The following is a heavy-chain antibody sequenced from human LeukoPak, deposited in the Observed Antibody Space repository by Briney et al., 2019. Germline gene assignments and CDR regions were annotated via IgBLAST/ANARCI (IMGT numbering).Heavy chain of an antibody. CDR3: ARRRYRIMVRGVITFDP. Sequence: SETLSLTCTVSGGSISSYYWSWIRQPPVKGLEWIGYIYYSGSTNYNPSLKSRVTISVDTSKNQFSLKLSSVTAADTAVYYCARRRYRIMVRGVITFDPWGQGTLATVSS. CDR1: GGSISSYY. D-gene: IGHD3-10*01. J-gene: IGHJ5*02. V-gene: IGHV4-59*01. CDR2: IYYSGST.